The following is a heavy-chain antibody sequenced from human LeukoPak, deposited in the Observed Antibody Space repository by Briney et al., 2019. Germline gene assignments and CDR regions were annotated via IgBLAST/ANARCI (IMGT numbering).Heavy chain of an antibody. CDR1: GGSISSGGYY. CDR2: IYYSGST. J-gene: IGHJ3*02. D-gene: IGHD3-22*01. CDR3: ARGVVANAGGAFDI. Sequence: SQTLSLTCTVSGGSISSGGYYWSWIRQHPGKGLEWLGYIYYSGSTYYNPSLKSRVTISVDMSKNQFSLKLSSVTAADTAVYYCARGVVANAGGAFDIWGQGTMVTVSS. V-gene: IGHV4-31*03.